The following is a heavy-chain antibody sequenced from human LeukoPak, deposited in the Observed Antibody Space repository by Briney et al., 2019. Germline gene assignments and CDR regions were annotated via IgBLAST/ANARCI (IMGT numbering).Heavy chain of an antibody. V-gene: IGHV3-23*01. J-gene: IGHJ4*02. CDR1: GFTFSNYA. Sequence: GGSLRLSCTASGFTFSNYAMSWVRQAPGKGLEWVSGISDSAGSTYYADSVKGRFTISRDNSKNTLYLQMNSLRAEDTAVYYRAKLPEIDDYSNYWGQGTLVTVSS. D-gene: IGHD4-11*01. CDR3: AKLPEIDDYSNY. CDR2: ISDSAGST.